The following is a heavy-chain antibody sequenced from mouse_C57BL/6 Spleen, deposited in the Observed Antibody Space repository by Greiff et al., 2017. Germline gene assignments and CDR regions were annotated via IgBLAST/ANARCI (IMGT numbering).Heavy chain of an antibody. D-gene: IGHD1-1*01. J-gene: IGHJ4*01. CDR3: AKIEGVNYCGSSSSAMDY. CDR1: GFSLTSYG. V-gene: IGHV2-5*01. Sequence: VKLQESGPGLVQPSQSLSITCTASGFSLTSYGVHWVRQSPGKGLEWLGVIWSGGSKDYNAAFMSGLSITTDNPTTQVFFNMSSLQAEDTAIYYCAKIEGVNYCGSSSSAMDYWGQGTSVTVAS. CDR2: IWSGGSK.